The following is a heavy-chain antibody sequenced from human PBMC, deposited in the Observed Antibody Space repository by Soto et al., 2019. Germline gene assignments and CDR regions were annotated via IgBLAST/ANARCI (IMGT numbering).Heavy chain of an antibody. CDR3: ARDKRRMYYYGSGSYYNVGYYYYGMDV. Sequence: GGSLRLSCAASGFTFSSYDMHWVRQATGKGLEWVSAIGTAGDTYYPGSVKGRFSISRENAKNSLYLQMNSLRAEDTAVYYCARDKRRMYYYGSGSYYNVGYYYYGMDVWGQGTTVTVSS. CDR1: GFTFSSYD. V-gene: IGHV3-13*01. CDR2: IGTAGDT. D-gene: IGHD3-10*01. J-gene: IGHJ6*02.